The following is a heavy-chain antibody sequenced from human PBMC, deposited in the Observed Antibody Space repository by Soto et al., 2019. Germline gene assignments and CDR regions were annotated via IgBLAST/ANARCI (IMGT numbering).Heavy chain of an antibody. CDR1: GYIFVNYG. J-gene: IGHJ6*02. D-gene: IGHD3-16*01. CDR2: LSTYTGNT. V-gene: IGHV1-18*01. Sequence: QVQLVQSGDEVKKPGASVKVSCKASGYIFVNYGIAWVRQAPGQGLEWMGRLSTYTGNTHSATKVQGRLTMTTDTSTSTAYMDLGSLTSDDTAVYYCVMVDNYVTPTPQDVWGQGTTVTVSS. CDR3: VMVDNYVTPTPQDV.